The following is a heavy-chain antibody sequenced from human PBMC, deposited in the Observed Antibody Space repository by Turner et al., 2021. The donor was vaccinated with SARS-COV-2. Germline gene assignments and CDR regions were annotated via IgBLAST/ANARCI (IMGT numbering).Heavy chain of an antibody. CDR2: FDPEDAET. CDR1: GYTLTELS. V-gene: IGHV1-24*01. CDR3: ATGYAYCGGDCSIDY. J-gene: IGHJ4*02. Sequence: QVQLVQSGAEVKKPGASVKVSCKVSGYTLTELSMHWVRQAPGKGLEWVGGFDPEDAETIYAEKFQGRVTMTEDTSTDTAYMELSSLRSEDTAVYYCATGYAYCGGDCSIDYWGQGTLVTVSS. D-gene: IGHD2-21*02.